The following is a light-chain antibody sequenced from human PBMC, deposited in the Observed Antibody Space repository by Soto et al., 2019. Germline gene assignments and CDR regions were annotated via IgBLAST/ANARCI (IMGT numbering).Light chain of an antibody. Sequence: EIVLTQSPATLSLSPGERATLSCRASQSVGNYLAWYQQKPGQAPRLLISETSNRAIGIPARFSGSGSGAAFTLPISSLAPEDFEFYYCQQRISGPRTFGGGTEVEVK. V-gene: IGKV3-11*01. CDR1: QSVGNY. J-gene: IGKJ4*01. CDR2: ETS. CDR3: QQRISGPRT.